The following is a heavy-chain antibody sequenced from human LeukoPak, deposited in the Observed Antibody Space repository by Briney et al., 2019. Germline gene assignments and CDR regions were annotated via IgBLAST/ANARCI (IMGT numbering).Heavy chain of an antibody. V-gene: IGHV3-48*02. CDR1: GFTFSTFN. CDR2: IRSDSSVT. CDR3: AREGRSLDGDRLSGFDF. Sequence: PGGSLRLSCAASGFTFSTFNMNWVRQAPGKGLEWVSYIRSDSSVTWYADSVKGRFTISRDNGKNSLYVQMNSLRDEDTAIYYCAREGRSLDGDRLSGFDFWGQGILVTVSS. J-gene: IGHJ4*02. D-gene: IGHD4-17*01.